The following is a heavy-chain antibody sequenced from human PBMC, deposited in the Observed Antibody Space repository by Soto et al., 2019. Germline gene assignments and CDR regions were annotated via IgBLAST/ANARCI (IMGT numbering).Heavy chain of an antibody. J-gene: IGHJ4*02. CDR2: ISGSGGST. Sequence: EVQLLESGGGLVQPGGSLRLSCAASGFTFSSYAMSWVRQAPGKGLEWVSAISGSGGSTYYADSVKGRFTISRDNSKTTLYLQMTSLRAEDTAVYYCAGGGETIFGVAEIDYWGQGTLVTVSS. D-gene: IGHD3-3*01. V-gene: IGHV3-23*01. CDR3: AGGGETIFGVAEIDY. CDR1: GFTFSSYA.